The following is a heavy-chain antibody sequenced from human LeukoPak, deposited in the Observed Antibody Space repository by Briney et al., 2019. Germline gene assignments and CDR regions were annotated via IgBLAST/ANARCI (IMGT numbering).Heavy chain of an antibody. CDR2: IYYSGST. D-gene: IGHD1-1*01. J-gene: IGHJ3*02. V-gene: IGHV4-61*01. CDR1: GGSVSSSSYD. CDR3: ARDPKWRATTGTTAAFDI. Sequence: SETLSLTCTVSGGSVSSSSYDWTWIRQPPGKGLEWIGYIYYSGSTGFNPSLKSRVTISLDTSGNQLSLKLTSVTAADTAVYYCARDPKWRATTGTTAAFDIWGQGTMVTVSS.